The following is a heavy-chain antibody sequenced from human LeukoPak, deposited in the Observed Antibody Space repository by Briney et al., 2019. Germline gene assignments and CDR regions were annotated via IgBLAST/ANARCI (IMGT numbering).Heavy chain of an antibody. CDR1: GFTFSSYA. J-gene: IGHJ4*02. D-gene: IGHD6-19*01. CDR2: ISGSGGST. Sequence: QPGGSLRLSCAASGFTFSSYAMSWVRQAPGKGLEWVSAISGSGGSTYYADSVKGRFTISRDNSKNTLYLRMNSLRAEDTAVYYCAKAGGLAVAGISLAHFDYWGQGTLVTVSS. CDR3: AKAGGLAVAGISLAHFDY. V-gene: IGHV3-23*01.